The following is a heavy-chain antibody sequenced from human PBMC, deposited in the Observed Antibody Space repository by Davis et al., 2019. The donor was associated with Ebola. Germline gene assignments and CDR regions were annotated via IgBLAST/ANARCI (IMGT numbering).Heavy chain of an antibody. J-gene: IGHJ4*02. V-gene: IGHV1-69*13. Sequence: SVKVSCKASEYTFTNYDISWVRQAPGQGLEWMGGIIPVFGTTNYAQKFQGRVTITADESTTTAYMELSSLRSEDTAVYYCARLGTPYSSYDHLEYWGQGALVTVSS. D-gene: IGHD5-12*01. CDR2: IIPVFGTT. CDR1: EYTFTNYD. CDR3: ARLGTPYSSYDHLEY.